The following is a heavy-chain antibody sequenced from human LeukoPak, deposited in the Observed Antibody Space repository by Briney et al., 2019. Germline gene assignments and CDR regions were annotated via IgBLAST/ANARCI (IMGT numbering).Heavy chain of an antibody. CDR3: ASSARNKYFDY. D-gene: IGHD1-26*01. CDR1: GGSISSGSYY. CDR2: FHTSGGA. V-gene: IGHV4-61*02. Sequence: SETLSLTCTVSGGSISSGSYYWSWIRQPAGKGLEWIGRFHTSGGASYNPSLKSRVNISLDTSKKQFSLRLSSVTAADTAVYYCASSARNKYFDYWGQGTLVTVSS. J-gene: IGHJ4*02.